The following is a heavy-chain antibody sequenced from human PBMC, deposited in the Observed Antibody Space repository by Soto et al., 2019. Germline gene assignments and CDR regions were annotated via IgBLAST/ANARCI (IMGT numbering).Heavy chain of an antibody. CDR3: AKVSTYCSSTSCYRPYWYFDL. D-gene: IGHD2-2*02. J-gene: IGHJ2*01. CDR1: GFTFSSYA. CDR2: ISGSGGST. Sequence: EVQLLESGGGLVQPGGSLRLSCAASGFTFSSYAMSWVRQAPGKGLEWVSAISGSGGSTYYADSVKGRFTISRDNSMTALSLQMNSMRAEDTAVYYCAKVSTYCSSTSCYRPYWYFDLWGRGTLVTVSS. V-gene: IGHV3-23*01.